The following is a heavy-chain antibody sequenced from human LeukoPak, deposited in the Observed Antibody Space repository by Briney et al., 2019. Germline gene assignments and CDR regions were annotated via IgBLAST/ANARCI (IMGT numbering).Heavy chain of an antibody. V-gene: IGHV1-46*01. CDR3: ARWGASGLALIYYYGMDV. Sequence: ASVKVSCKASGYISTSYYMHWVRQAPGQGLEWMGIINPSGGSTSYAQKFQGRVTMTRDTSTRIVYMELSSLRSEDTAVYYCARWGASGLALIYYYGMDVWGQGTTVTVSS. D-gene: IGHD3/OR15-3a*01. CDR1: GYISTSYY. J-gene: IGHJ6*02. CDR2: INPSGGST.